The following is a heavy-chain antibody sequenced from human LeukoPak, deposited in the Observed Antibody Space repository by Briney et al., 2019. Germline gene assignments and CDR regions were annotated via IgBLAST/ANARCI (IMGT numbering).Heavy chain of an antibody. J-gene: IGHJ3*02. CDR1: GYTFTSYD. Sequence: GASVKVSCKASGYTFTSYDINWVRQATGQGLEWMGWMNPNSGNTGYAQKFQGRVTMTRNTSISTAYMELSSLRSEDTAVYYCAKGVLRYFDWLPRDLDAFDIWGQGTMDTVSS. CDR2: MNPNSGNT. D-gene: IGHD3-9*01. CDR3: AKGVLRYFDWLPRDLDAFDI. V-gene: IGHV1-8*01.